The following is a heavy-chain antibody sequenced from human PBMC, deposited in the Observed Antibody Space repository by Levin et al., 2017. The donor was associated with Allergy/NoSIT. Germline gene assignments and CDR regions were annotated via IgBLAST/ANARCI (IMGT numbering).Heavy chain of an antibody. CDR3: ARHRIAAAGTKVVLPPYYFDY. Sequence: SETLSLTCTVSGGSISSSSYYWGWIRQPPGKGLEWIGSIYYSGSTYYNPSLKSRVTISVDTSKNQFSLKLSSVTAADTAVYYCARHRIAAAGTKVVLPPYYFDYWGQGTLVTVSS. D-gene: IGHD6-13*01. CDR1: GGSISSSSYY. J-gene: IGHJ4*02. V-gene: IGHV4-39*01. CDR2: IYYSGST.